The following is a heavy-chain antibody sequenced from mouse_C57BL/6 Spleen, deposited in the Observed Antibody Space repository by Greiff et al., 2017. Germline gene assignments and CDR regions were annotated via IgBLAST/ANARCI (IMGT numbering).Heavy chain of an antibody. V-gene: IGHV3-6*01. CDR2: ISYDGSN. Sequence: EVKLQESGPGLVKPSQSLSLTCSVTGYSITSGYYWNWIRQFPGNKLEWMGYISYDGSNNYNPSLKNRISITRDTSKNQFFLKLNSVTTEDTATYYCARDDYDERAYWGQGTLVTVSA. J-gene: IGHJ3*01. D-gene: IGHD2-4*01. CDR1: GYSITSGYY. CDR3: ARDDYDERAY.